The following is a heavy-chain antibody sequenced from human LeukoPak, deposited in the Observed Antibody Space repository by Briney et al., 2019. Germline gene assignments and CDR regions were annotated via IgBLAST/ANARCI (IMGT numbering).Heavy chain of an antibody. V-gene: IGHV3-43D*03. CDR1: GFTFDDYA. CDR2: ISWDGGST. D-gene: IGHD3-3*01. J-gene: IGHJ3*02. CDR3: AKDRNQYDFWSGYDAFDI. Sequence: GGSLRLSCAASGFTFDDYAMHWVRQAPGKGLEWVSLISWDGGSTYYADSVKGRFTISRDNSKNSLYLQMNSLRAEDTALYYCAKDRNQYDFWSGYDAFDIWGQGTVVTVSS.